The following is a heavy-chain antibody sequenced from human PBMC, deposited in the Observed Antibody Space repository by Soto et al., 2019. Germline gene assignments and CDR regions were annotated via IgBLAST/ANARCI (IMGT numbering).Heavy chain of an antibody. J-gene: IGHJ3*02. D-gene: IGHD6-13*01. CDR1: GGSISSGDYY. CDR2: IYYSGST. Sequence: SETLSLTCTVSGGSISSGDYYWSWIRQPPGKGLEWIGYIYYSGSTYYNPSLKSRVTISVDTSKNQFSLKLSSVTAADTGVYYCASYSFTDDAFDIWGQGTMVTVSS. CDR3: ASYSFTDDAFDI. V-gene: IGHV4-30-4*01.